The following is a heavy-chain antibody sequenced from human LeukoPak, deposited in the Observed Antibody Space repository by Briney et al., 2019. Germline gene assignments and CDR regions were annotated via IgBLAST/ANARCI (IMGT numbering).Heavy chain of an antibody. V-gene: IGHV4-38-2*02. Sequence: SETLSLTCTVSGYSISSGYYWGWIRQPPGKGLELIGNIYHSGSTYYNPSLRSRVTISVDTSKKQFSLNLSSVTAADTAVYYCARVNPWYFDLWGHGTLVTVSS. J-gene: IGHJ2*01. CDR1: GYSISSGYY. CDR3: ARVNPWYFDL. CDR2: IYHSGST.